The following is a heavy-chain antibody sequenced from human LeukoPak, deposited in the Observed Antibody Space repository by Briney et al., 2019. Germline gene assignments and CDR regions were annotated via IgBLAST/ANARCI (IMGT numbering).Heavy chain of an antibody. D-gene: IGHD6-13*01. CDR2: IYYSGST. Sequence: SETLSLTCTVSGDSISSFYWSWIRQPPGKGLEWIGYIYYSGSTNYNPSLKSRVTISVDTSKNQFSLKLTSVTAADTAVYYCAREVVAAAGTVDYWGQGTLVTVSS. CDR3: AREVVAAAGTVDY. V-gene: IGHV4-59*01. J-gene: IGHJ4*02. CDR1: GDSISSFY.